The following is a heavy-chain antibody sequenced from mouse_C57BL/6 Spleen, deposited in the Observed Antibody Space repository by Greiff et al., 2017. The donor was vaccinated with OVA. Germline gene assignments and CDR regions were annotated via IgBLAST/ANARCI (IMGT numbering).Heavy chain of an antibody. V-gene: IGHV1-55*01. CDR2: IYPGSGST. D-gene: IGHD2-2*01. CDR3: TRNDGCDRNYYAMDY. J-gene: IGHJ4*01. CDR1: GYTFTSYW. Sequence: VKLQQPGAELVKPGASVKMSCKASGYTFTSYWITWVKQRPGQGLEWIGDIYPGSGSTNYNEKFKSKATLTVDTSSSTAYMQLSSLTSEDTSVYYCTRNDGCDRNYYAMDYWGQGTSVTVSS.